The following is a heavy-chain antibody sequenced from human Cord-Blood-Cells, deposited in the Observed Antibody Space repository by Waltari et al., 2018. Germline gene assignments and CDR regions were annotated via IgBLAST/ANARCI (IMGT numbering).Heavy chain of an antibody. CDR3: ATPRD. CDR1: GGSISSISYY. Sequence: HLQLQESGPGLVKPSETMSLTCTVSGGSISSISYYWVWIRQPQRKGLGWIGSIYYSGSTYNHPSHKRRVTICVDTAKNQFSLKRSSVTAADTAVYYCATPRDWGQGTLVTVSS. V-gene: IGHV4-39*01. CDR2: IYYSGST. J-gene: IGHJ4*02.